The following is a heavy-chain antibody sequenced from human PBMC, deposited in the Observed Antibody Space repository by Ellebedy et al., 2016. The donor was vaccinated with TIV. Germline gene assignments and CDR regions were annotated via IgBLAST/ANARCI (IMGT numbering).Heavy chain of an antibody. CDR3: AVTMIVVGGDAFDI. CDR2: FDPEDGET. D-gene: IGHD3-22*01. J-gene: IGHJ3*02. CDR1: GYTLTELP. V-gene: IGHV1-24*01. Sequence: AASVKVSCKVFGYTLTELPIHWVRQAPGKGLEWMGGFDPEDGETIYAQKFQGRVTMTEDTSTDTAYMELSSLRSEDTAVYYCAVTMIVVGGDAFDIWGQGTLVTVSS.